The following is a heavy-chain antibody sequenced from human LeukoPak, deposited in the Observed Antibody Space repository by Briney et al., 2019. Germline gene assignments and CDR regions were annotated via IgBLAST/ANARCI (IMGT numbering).Heavy chain of an antibody. CDR3: ARARGIVVVPAANDY. V-gene: IGHV3-21*01. D-gene: IGHD2-2*01. Sequence: PGGSLRLSCAASGFTFSSYSMNWVRQAPGKGLEWVSSISSSSSYTYYADSVKGRFTISRDNAKNSLYLQMNSLRAEDTAVYYCARARGIVVVPAANDYWGQGTLVTVSS. J-gene: IGHJ4*02. CDR2: ISSSSSYT. CDR1: GFTFSSYS.